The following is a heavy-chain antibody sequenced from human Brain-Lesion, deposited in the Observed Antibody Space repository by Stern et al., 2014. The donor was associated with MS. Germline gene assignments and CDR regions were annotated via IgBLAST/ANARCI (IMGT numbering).Heavy chain of an antibody. J-gene: IGHJ2*01. CDR2: VYYSGSI. CDR3: ARNPALWYFDL. D-gene: IGHD3-3*02. CDR1: GGSVSSGGYF. V-gene: IGHV4-31*03. Sequence: QGQLVESGPGLVKPLQTLSLTCTVSGGSVSSGGYFWNWIRQHPGKGLEWIVHVYYSGSIAYNPSLKSRVTISVDTSKNQFSLRLRSVTAADTAVYYCARNPALWYFDLWGRGTLAAVSS.